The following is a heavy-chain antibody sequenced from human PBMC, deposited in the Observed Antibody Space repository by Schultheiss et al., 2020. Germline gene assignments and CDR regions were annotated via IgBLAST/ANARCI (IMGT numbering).Heavy chain of an antibody. D-gene: IGHD2-2*01. Sequence: SETLSLTCAVSGGSISRSNWWSWVRQPPGKGLEWIGEIYHSGSTNYNPSLKSRVTISVDKSKNQFSLKLSSVTAADTAVYYCARHHIVVVPAARSTGYYYYMDVWGKGHTVTVSS. CDR3: ARHHIVVVPAARSTGYYYYMDV. J-gene: IGHJ6*03. CDR2: IYHSGST. V-gene: IGHV4-4*02. CDR1: GGSISRSNW.